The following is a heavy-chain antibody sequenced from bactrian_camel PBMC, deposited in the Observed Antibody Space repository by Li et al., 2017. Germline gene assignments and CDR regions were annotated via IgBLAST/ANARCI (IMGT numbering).Heavy chain of an antibody. D-gene: IGHD5*01. CDR1: GYRHSRYC. CDR2: VDRDGTT. Sequence: DVQLVESGGGSVQAGGTLRLSCTASGYRHSRYCMGWPRQAPGKEAEKVAAVDRDGTTIYEDSVKGRFTIRKDNAKNTLYLQMNSLKPEDTAMYYCAIDTCCSDGWPVEFADWGQGTQVTDS. V-gene: IGHV3S67*01. J-gene: IGHJ4*01. CDR3: AIDTCCSDGWPVEFAD.